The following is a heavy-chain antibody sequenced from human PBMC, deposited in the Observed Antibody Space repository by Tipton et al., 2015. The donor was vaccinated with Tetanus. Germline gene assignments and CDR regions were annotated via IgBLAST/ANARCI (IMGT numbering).Heavy chain of an antibody. Sequence: SLRLSCVASGFRFSYHGMHWVRQAPGKGLEWVAVIWYDGSNKYYADSVKGRFTISRDNSKNTLYLQMNSLRAEDTAVYYCARGTSRIVYYFDYWGQGTPVTVSS. CDR1: GFRFSYHG. CDR3: ARGTSRIVYYFDY. CDR2: IWYDGSNK. J-gene: IGHJ4*02. D-gene: IGHD2-21*01. V-gene: IGHV3-33*01.